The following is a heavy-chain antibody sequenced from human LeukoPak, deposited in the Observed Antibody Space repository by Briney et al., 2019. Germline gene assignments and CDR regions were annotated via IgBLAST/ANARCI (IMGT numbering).Heavy chain of an antibody. CDR2: IYYSGST. CDR1: GGSISSYY. J-gene: IGHJ4*02. D-gene: IGHD5-18*01. V-gene: IGHV4-59*01. CDR3: ARGTDTAMDWGYFDY. Sequence: SETLSLTCTVSGGSISSYYWSWIRQPPGKGLEWIGYIYYSGSTNYNPSLKSRVTISVDTSKNQFSLKRSSVTAADTAVYYCARGTDTAMDWGYFDYWGQGTLVTVSS.